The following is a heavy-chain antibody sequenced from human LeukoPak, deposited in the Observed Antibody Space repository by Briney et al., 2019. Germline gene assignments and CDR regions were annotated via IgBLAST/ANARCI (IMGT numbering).Heavy chain of an antibody. CDR1: GGSITSSSYY. CDR3: ARLVYDSSGYYLSPYYYYGMDV. Sequence: SETLSLTCTVFGGSITSSSYYWGWIRQPPGKGLEWIGSIYYSGSTYYNPSLKSRVTISVDTSKNQFSLKLSSVTAADTAVYYCARLVYDSSGYYLSPYYYYGMDVWGQGTTVTVSS. CDR2: IYYSGST. J-gene: IGHJ6*02. V-gene: IGHV4-39*07. D-gene: IGHD3-22*01.